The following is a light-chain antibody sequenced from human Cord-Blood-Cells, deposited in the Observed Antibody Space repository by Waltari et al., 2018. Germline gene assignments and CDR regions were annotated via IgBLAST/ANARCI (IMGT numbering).Light chain of an antibody. Sequence: QSALTQSASASGAPGQAITISCTGHSSDVASYYLVPWYQQHPGKAPKHLIYEVSKRPSGVSNRFSGSKSGHTASLTSSGLQAEDEADYYCCSYAGVVFGGGTKLTVL. CDR2: EVS. J-gene: IGLJ2*01. CDR1: SSDVASYYL. CDR3: CSYAGVV. V-gene: IGLV2-23*02.